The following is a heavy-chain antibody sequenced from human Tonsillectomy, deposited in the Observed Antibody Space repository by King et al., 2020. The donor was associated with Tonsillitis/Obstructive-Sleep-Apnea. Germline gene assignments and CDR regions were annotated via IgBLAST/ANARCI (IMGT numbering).Heavy chain of an antibody. CDR3: TRSNWNPFGYYDGMDV. CDR2: TYYRSKWYN. J-gene: IGHJ6*02. D-gene: IGHD1-20*01. V-gene: IGHV6-1*01. CDR1: GDTISSNIAA. Sequence: VQLQQSGPGLVKPSQTLSLTCAISGDTISSNIAAWNWIRQSPSRGLEWLGRTYYRSKWYNDYAVSMKSRITVNPDTSKNHFSLHLNSVTPEDTAVYYCTRSNWNPFGYYDGMDVWGQGTTVTVSS.